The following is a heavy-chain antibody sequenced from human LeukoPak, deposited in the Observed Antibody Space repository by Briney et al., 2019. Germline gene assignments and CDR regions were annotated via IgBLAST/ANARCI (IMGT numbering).Heavy chain of an antibody. CDR3: ARPIYYYDTPSAFDI. J-gene: IGHJ3*02. V-gene: IGHV4-39*01. Sequence: SETLSLTCIVSGGSISSSDYYWGWIRQPPGKGLEWIGSFFYSGTTYYNPSLKSRVSISLDTSKNQLSLNLISVTAADTAVYYCARPIYYYDTPSAFDIWGQGTMVTVSS. CDR2: FFYSGTT. CDR1: GGSISSSDYY. D-gene: IGHD3-22*01.